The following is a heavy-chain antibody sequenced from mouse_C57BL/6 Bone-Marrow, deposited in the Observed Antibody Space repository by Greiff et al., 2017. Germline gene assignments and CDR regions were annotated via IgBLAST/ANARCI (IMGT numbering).Heavy chain of an antibody. CDR3: AGGSSLDY. D-gene: IGHD3-2*02. V-gene: IGHV1-59*01. J-gene: IGHJ4*01. CDR1: GYTFTSYW. CDR2: IDPSDSYT. Sequence: QVQLQQPGAELVRPGTSVKLSCKASGYTFTSYWMHWVKQRPGQGLEWIGVIDPSDSYTNYNQKFKGKATLTVDTSSSTAYMQLSSLTSEDSAVYDCAGGSSLDYWGQGTSVTVSS.